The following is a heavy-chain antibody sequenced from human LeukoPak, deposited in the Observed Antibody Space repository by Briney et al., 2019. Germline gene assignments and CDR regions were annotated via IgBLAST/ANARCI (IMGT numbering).Heavy chain of an antibody. CDR1: GFSFSDYV. CDR2: ISYDGSNK. Sequence: PGGSLRLSCAASGFSFSDYVLSWVRQAPGKGLEWVAVISYDGSNKYYADSVKGRFTISRDNSKNTLYLQMNSLRAEDTAVYYCAKSPAGYCSSTSCLARSFDPWGQGTLVTVSS. CDR3: AKSPAGYCSSTSCLARSFDP. V-gene: IGHV3-30*18. J-gene: IGHJ5*02. D-gene: IGHD2-2*01.